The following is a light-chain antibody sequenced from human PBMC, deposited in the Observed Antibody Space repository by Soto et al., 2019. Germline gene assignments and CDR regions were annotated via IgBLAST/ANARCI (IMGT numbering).Light chain of an antibody. J-gene: IGKJ5*01. Sequence: EIVLTQSTGTLSLSPGERATLSCRASQSVSNNYLAWYQQKPGQAPRLLIYGASNRATGIPDRFSGSGSGTEFTLTISSLQSEDFATYYCQQFNNYPRTFGQGTRLEIK. V-gene: IGKV3-20*01. CDR3: QQFNNYPRT. CDR1: QSVSNNY. CDR2: GAS.